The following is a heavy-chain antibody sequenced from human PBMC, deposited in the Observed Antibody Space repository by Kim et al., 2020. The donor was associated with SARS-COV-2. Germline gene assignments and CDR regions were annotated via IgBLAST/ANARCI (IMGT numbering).Heavy chain of an antibody. CDR2: INTNTGNP. CDR3: ARAGTTWGYYYYYLDF. V-gene: IGHV7-4-1*02. CDR1: GYTFTSYA. Sequence: ASVKVSCKASGYTFTSYAMNWVRQAPGQGLEWRGWINTNTGNPTYAQGFTGRFVFSLDTSGSTAYLQISSLKAEDTAVYYCARAGTTWGYYYYYLDFWGKGTTVTVSS. J-gene: IGHJ6*03. D-gene: IGHD7-27*01.